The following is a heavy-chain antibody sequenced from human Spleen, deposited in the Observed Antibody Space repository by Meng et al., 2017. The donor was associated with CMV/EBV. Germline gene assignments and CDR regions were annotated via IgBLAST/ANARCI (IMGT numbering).Heavy chain of an antibody. D-gene: IGHD4-23*01. CDR1: AYHFTGYD. J-gene: IGHJ4*02. CDR3: ARELGDDYGGKRTDY. Sequence: SAYHFTGYDMHWWRQAPGQGLEWMGWINPNSGGTNYAQKFQGRVTMTRDTSISTAYMELSRLRSDDTAVYYCARELGDDYGGKRTDYWGQGTLVTVSS. V-gene: IGHV1-2*02. CDR2: INPNSGGT.